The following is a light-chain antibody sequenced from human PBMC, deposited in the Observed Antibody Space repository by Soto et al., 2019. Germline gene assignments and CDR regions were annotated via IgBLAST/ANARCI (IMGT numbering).Light chain of an antibody. J-gene: IGKJ1*01. Sequence: EIVMTQSPATLSVSPGERATLSCRASQSVSSNLAWYQQKPGQAPRLLIYGASTRATGIPARFSGSGSGTEFPLTISSLPSEAFAVYYCQQYNNWPPWTFGQGTKVEIK. CDR3: QQYNNWPPWT. V-gene: IGKV3-15*01. CDR1: QSVSSN. CDR2: GAS.